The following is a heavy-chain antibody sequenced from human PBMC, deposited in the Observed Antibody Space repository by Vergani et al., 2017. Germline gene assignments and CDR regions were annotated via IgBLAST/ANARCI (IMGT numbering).Heavy chain of an antibody. Sequence: QVQLVQSGAEVKKPGSSVKVSCKASGGTFSSYAISWVRQAPGQGLAWMGRIIPILGIANYAQKFQGRVTITADKSTSTAYMELSSLRSEDTAVYYCARGDIVVAYNWFDPWGQGTLVTVSS. CDR3: ARGDIVVAYNWFDP. D-gene: IGHD2-15*01. CDR1: GGTFSSYA. CDR2: IIPILGIA. V-gene: IGHV1-69*04. J-gene: IGHJ5*02.